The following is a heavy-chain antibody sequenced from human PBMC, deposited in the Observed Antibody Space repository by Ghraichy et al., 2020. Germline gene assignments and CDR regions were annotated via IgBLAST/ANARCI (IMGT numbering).Heavy chain of an antibody. J-gene: IGHJ3*02. D-gene: IGHD3-10*01. V-gene: IGHV3-23*01. CDR2: ITGSGAPS. Sequence: GGSLRLSCGASGFTFSSGAMSWVRQAPGKGLEWVSGITGSGAPSYYADSVKGRFTISRDNSKNTLYLQMNSLRAEDTAVYYCAKKYYYGSGAYYAFDIWGQGTMVTVSS. CDR1: GFTFSSGA. CDR3: AKKYYYGSGAYYAFDI.